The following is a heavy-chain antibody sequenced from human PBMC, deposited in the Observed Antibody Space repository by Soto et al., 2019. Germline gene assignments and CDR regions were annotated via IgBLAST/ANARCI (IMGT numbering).Heavy chain of an antibody. CDR3: ARHGFYGDYSSNYFDP. CDR1: GYTFTDYW. V-gene: IGHV5-51*01. J-gene: IGHJ5*02. CDR2: IYPGDSDT. D-gene: IGHD4-17*01. Sequence: GESLKISCKGSGYTFTDYWIGWVGQLPGKGLEWMGIIYPGDSDTRYSPSFQGHVTITVDKSINTAYLQWSSLKASDTAMYYCARHGFYGDYSSNYFDPWGQGTLVTVSS.